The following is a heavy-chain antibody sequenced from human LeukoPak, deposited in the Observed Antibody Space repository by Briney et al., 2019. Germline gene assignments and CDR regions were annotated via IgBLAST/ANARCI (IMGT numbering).Heavy chain of an antibody. CDR2: ISWNSDRI. D-gene: IGHD1-7*01. V-gene: IGHV3-9*01. CDR1: GFMFDDYA. J-gene: IGHJ4*02. CDR3: AKVRAYNWNYGFDY. Sequence: PGGSLRLSRAASGFMFDDYAMHWVRQAPGKGLEWGSGISWNSDRIGYADSVKGRFTISRDNAKNSLYLQMNSLRAEDTALYYCAKVRAYNWNYGFDYWGQGTLVTVSS.